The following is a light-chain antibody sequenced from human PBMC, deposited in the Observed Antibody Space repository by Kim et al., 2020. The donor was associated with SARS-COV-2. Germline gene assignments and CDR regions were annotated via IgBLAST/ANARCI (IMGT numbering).Light chain of an antibody. CDR2: DAS. V-gene: IGKV1-33*01. Sequence: DIQMTQSPSSLSASVGDRVTISCQASQDINYSLNWYQQKPRKAPKLLIYDASNLEMGVPSRFSGSRSGTDFTFTISSLQPEDFATYFCHQYDNLPLTFGGGTKVDIK. CDR1: QDINYS. CDR3: HQYDNLPLT. J-gene: IGKJ4*01.